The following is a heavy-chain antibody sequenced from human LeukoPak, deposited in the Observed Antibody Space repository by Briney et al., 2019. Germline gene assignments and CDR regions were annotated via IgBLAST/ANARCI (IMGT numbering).Heavy chain of an antibody. Sequence: PSETLSLTCTVSGGSISSYYWSWIRQPPGKGLEWIGYIYYSGSTNYNPSLKSRVTISVDTSKNQFSLKLSSVPAADTAVYYCARGGYDSSGDDFDYWGQGTLVTVSS. CDR3: ARGGYDSSGDDFDY. V-gene: IGHV4-59*01. J-gene: IGHJ4*02. CDR2: IYYSGST. D-gene: IGHD3-22*01. CDR1: GGSISSYY.